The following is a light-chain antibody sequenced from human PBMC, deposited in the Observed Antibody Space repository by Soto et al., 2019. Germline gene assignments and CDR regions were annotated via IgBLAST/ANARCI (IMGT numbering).Light chain of an antibody. CDR2: GAS. CDR1: QSVSSSY. CDR3: QEYIQWPPGM. Sequence: EIVLTQSPGTLSLSPGERATLSCRASQSVSSSYLAWYQQKPGQAPRLLIYGASSRATGIPDRFSGSGSGTEFTLTISCLQSEDFAVYYCQEYIQWPPGMFGPGTKVEIK. V-gene: IGKV3-20*01. J-gene: IGKJ1*01.